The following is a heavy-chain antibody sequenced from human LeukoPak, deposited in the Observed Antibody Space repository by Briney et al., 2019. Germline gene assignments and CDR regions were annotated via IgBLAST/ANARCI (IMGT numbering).Heavy chain of an antibody. CDR3: ARDLAPYCSGGRCSTFDY. Sequence: GGSLRLSCAASGFTFSSYSMNWVRQAPGKGLEWVSSISGSSSYIYYADSVKGRFTISRDNAKNSLYLQMNSLRGEDTALYYCARDLAPYCSGGRCSTFDYWGQGTLVTVSS. V-gene: IGHV3-21*01. CDR1: GFTFSSYS. J-gene: IGHJ4*02. D-gene: IGHD2-15*01. CDR2: ISGSSSYI.